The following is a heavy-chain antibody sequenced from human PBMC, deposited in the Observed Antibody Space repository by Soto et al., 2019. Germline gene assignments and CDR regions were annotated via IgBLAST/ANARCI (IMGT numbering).Heavy chain of an antibody. Sequence: QVQLQESGPGLVKPSETLSLTCTVSGGSISSYYWSWIRQPPGKGLEWIGYIYYSGSTNYNPSLKSRVTISVDTSKHLCALTLSSVTAADTAVYYCARQGHIVATMRAFAIWGQGTMVTVSS. D-gene: IGHD5-12*01. CDR1: GGSISSYY. CDR3: ARQGHIVATMRAFAI. V-gene: IGHV4-59*01. CDR2: IYYSGST. J-gene: IGHJ3*02.